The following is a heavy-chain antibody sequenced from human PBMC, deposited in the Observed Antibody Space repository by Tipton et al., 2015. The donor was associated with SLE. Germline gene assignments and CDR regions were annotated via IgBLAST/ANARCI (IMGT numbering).Heavy chain of an antibody. V-gene: IGHV4-59*08. D-gene: IGHD3-3*01. Sequence: TLSLTCTVSGTSISSYYWSWIRQPPGKGLECIGYIYYSGSTNYNPSLKSRVTISVDTSKNQFSLKLSSVTAADTAVYYCARRGYDFWSGHFDYWGQGTLVTVSS. CDR1: GTSISSYY. CDR2: IYYSGST. CDR3: ARRGYDFWSGHFDY. J-gene: IGHJ4*02.